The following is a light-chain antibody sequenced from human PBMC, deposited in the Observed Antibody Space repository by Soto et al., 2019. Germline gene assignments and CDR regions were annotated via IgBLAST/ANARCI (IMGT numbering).Light chain of an antibody. V-gene: IGKV3-11*01. CDR3: QQRSNWPLLT. CDR1: QSVSSS. J-gene: IGKJ4*01. CDR2: DAS. Sequence: VMTQAPATLPVSPGERATLSCRASQSVSSSLAWYQQKPGQAPRLLIYDASNRATGIPARFSGSGSGTDFTLTISSLESEDFAVYYCQQRSNWPLLTFGGGTKVDIK.